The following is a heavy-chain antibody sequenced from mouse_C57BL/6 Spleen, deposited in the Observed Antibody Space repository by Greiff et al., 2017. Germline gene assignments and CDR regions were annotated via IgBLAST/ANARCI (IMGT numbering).Heavy chain of an antibody. V-gene: IGHV5-9-1*02. D-gene: IGHD3-3*01. J-gene: IGHJ4*01. CDR1: GFTFSSYA. CDR2: ISSGGGYI. CDR3: TRDRGDLGAMDC. Sequence: EVQLVESGEGLVKPGGSLKLSCAASGFTFSSYAMSWVRQTPEKRLEWVAYISSGGGYIYYTDTVKGRYTISRDNARNTLYLQMSSLKSEDTAMYYCTRDRGDLGAMDCWGQGTSVTVSS.